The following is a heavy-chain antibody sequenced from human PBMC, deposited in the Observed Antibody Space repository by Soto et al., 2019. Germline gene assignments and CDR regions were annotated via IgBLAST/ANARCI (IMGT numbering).Heavy chain of an antibody. V-gene: IGHV1-18*01. CDR3: ARAELYSSGWYGFDY. Sequence: GVSVKGDCKASGYAFSRYGSGWVRQAHGQGLEWMGWISAYNGNTNYAQKLQGRVTMTTDTSTSTAYMELRSLRSDDTAVYYCARAELYSSGWYGFDYWGQGTLVTVSS. J-gene: IGHJ4*02. D-gene: IGHD6-19*01. CDR2: ISAYNGNT. CDR1: GYAFSRYG.